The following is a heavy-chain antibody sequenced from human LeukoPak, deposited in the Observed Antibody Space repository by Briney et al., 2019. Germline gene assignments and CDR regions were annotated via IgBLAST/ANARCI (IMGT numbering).Heavy chain of an antibody. D-gene: IGHD3-22*01. V-gene: IGHV4-30-4*08. Sequence: PSQTLSLTCTVSGGSISSGDYYWSWIRQPPGKGLEWIGYTYYSGSTYYNPSLKSRVTISVDTSKNQFSLKLSSVTAADTAVYYCARSWEYYDSSGYQGDSGFDYWGQGTLVTVSS. CDR3: ARSWEYYDSSGYQGDSGFDY. CDR1: GGSISSGDYY. J-gene: IGHJ4*02. CDR2: TYYSGST.